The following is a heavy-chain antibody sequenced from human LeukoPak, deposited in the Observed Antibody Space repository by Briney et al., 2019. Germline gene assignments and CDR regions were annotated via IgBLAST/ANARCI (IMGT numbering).Heavy chain of an antibody. CDR1: GYTFTSYG. Sequence: ASVKVSCKASGYTFTSYGITWVRQAPGQGLEWMGWISAYNGNTNYAQKLQGRVTMTTDTSTSTAYMELSSLRSEDTAVYYCARLVSDYYYYGMDVWGQGTTVTVSS. D-gene: IGHD5/OR15-5a*01. CDR3: ARLVSDYYYYGMDV. J-gene: IGHJ6*02. V-gene: IGHV1-18*01. CDR2: ISAYNGNT.